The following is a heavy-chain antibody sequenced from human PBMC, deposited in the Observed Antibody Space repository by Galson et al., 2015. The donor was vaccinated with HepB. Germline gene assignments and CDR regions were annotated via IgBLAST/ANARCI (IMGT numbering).Heavy chain of an antibody. CDR3: ARGRITRGLDV. J-gene: IGHJ6*02. CDR1: GGAVSNGTYH. CDR2: TFSSGIT. V-gene: IGHV4-61*01. Sequence: SETLSLTCTVSGGAVSNGTYHWNWVRQPPGKGLEWIGYTFSSGITNYNPSLTSRLTISPDTSKNQFSLKSSSVTAADTAIYYCARGRITRGLDVWGQGTTVTVSS. D-gene: IGHD3-3*01.